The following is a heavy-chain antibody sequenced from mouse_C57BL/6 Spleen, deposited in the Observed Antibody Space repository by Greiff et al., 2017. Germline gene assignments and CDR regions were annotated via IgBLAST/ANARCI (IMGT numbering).Heavy chain of an antibody. CDR1: GYTFTSYG. Sequence: QVQLKESGAELARPGASVKLSCKASGYTFTSYGISWVKQRTGQGLEWIGEIYPRSGNTYYNDKFKGKATLTADKSSSTAYMELRSLTSEDSAVYFCARSDYAWGQGTTLTVSS. V-gene: IGHV1-81*01. D-gene: IGHD1-1*02. CDR2: IYPRSGNT. J-gene: IGHJ2*01. CDR3: ARSDYA.